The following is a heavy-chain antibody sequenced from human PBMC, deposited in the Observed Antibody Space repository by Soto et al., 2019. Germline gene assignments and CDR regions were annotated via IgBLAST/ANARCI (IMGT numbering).Heavy chain of an antibody. V-gene: IGHV3-23*01. CDR1: GFTFSSYA. Sequence: GGSLRLSCAASGFTFSSYAMSWVRQAPGKGLEWVSAISGSGGSTYYADSVKGRFTISRDNSKNTLYLQMNSLRAEDTAVYYCAKDPKMELGSGGFDYWGQGTLVTVSS. CDR2: ISGSGGST. J-gene: IGHJ4*02. CDR3: AKDPKMELGSGGFDY. D-gene: IGHD7-27*01.